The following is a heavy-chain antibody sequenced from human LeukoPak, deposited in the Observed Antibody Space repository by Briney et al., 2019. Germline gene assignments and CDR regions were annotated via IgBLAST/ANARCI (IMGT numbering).Heavy chain of an antibody. D-gene: IGHD6-19*01. CDR3: AKDDEYSSGWYNYYYYMDV. V-gene: IGHV3-30*04. CDR2: ISYDGSNK. CDR1: GFTFSSYA. J-gene: IGHJ6*03. Sequence: GGSLRLSCAASGFTFSSYAMHWVRQAPGKGLEWVAVISYDGSNKYYADSVKGRSTISRDNSKNTLYLQMNSLRAEDTAVYYCAKDDEYSSGWYNYYYYMDVWGKGTTVTISS.